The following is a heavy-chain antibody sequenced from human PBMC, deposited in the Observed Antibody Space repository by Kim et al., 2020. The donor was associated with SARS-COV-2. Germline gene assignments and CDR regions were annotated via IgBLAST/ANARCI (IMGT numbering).Heavy chain of an antibody. J-gene: IGHJ5*02. CDR2: IYYSGST. CDR1: GGSTTDSY. D-gene: IGHD3-22*01. V-gene: IGHV4-59*12. CDR3: TRRSYYETWFDP. Sequence: SETLSLTCSVSGGSTTDSYWTWVRQPPGKGLEWIGSIYYSGSTNYNPSLKSRVSMSVDTSKNQFSLNLSSVTAADSAFYYCTRRSYYETWFDPWGQGTLV.